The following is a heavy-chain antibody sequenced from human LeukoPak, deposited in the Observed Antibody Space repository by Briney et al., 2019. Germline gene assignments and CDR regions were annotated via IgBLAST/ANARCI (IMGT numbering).Heavy chain of an antibody. V-gene: IGHV1-24*01. CDR3: ATTNSNYARLDY. J-gene: IGHJ4*02. D-gene: IGHD4-11*01. CDR2: FDPEDGET. Sequence: ASVKVSCKVSGYTLTELSMHWVRQAPGKGLEWMGGFDPEDGETIYAQKFQGRVTMTEDTSTDTAYMELSSLRSEDTAVYYCATTNSNYARLDYWGQGTLVTVSP. CDR1: GYTLTELS.